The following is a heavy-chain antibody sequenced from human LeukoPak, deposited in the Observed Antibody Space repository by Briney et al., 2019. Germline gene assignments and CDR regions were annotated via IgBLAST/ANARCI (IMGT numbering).Heavy chain of an antibody. Sequence: TSGGSLRLSCAASGFTFSSYSMNWVRQAPGKGLEWVSPISSSSSYIYYADSVKGRFTISRDNAKNSLYLQMNSLRAEDTAVYYCATVGTSVGYCSGGSCYRFDYWGQGTLDTVSS. J-gene: IGHJ4*02. CDR2: ISSSSSYI. CDR3: ATVGTSVGYCSGGSCYRFDY. CDR1: GFTFSSYS. D-gene: IGHD2-15*01. V-gene: IGHV3-21*01.